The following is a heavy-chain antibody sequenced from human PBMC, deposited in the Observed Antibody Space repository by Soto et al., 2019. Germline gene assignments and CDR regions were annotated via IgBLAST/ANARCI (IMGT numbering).Heavy chain of an antibody. CDR1: GFTFSSYA. CDR3: ARDLGCGGDCYSGLY. J-gene: IGHJ4*02. V-gene: IGHV3-30-3*01. Sequence: GGSLRLSCAASGFTFSSYAMHWVRQAPGKGLEWVAVISYDGSNKYYADSVKGRFTISRDNSKNTLYLQMNSLRAEDTAVYYCARDLGCGGDCYSGLYWGQGTLVTVSS. CDR2: ISYDGSNK. D-gene: IGHD2-21*02.